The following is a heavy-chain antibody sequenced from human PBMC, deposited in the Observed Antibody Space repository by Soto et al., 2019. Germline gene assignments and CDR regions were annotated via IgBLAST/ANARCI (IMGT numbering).Heavy chain of an antibody. D-gene: IGHD1-26*01. CDR1: GGSISSYY. CDR3: ARVGVGATEYYFDY. Sequence: PSETLSLTCTVSGGSISSYYWSWIQQPPGKGLEWIGYIYYSGSTNYNPSLKSRVTISVDTSKNQFSLKLSSVTAADTAVYYCARVGVGATEYYFDYWGQGTLVTVSS. CDR2: IYYSGST. J-gene: IGHJ4*02. V-gene: IGHV4-59*01.